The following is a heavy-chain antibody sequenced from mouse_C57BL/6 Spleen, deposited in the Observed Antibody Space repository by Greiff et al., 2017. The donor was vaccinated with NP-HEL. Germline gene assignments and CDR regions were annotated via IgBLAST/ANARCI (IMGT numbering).Heavy chain of an antibody. D-gene: IGHD1-1*01. V-gene: IGHV1-76*01. CDR2: IYPGSGNT. Sequence: VQLVESGAELVRPGASVKLSCKASGYTFTDYYINWVKQRPGQGLEWIARIYPGSGNTYYNEKFKGKATLTAEKSSSTAYMQLSSLTSEDSAVYFCAIYGSSFAYWGQGTLVTVSA. CDR1: GYTFTDYY. CDR3: AIYGSSFAY. J-gene: IGHJ3*01.